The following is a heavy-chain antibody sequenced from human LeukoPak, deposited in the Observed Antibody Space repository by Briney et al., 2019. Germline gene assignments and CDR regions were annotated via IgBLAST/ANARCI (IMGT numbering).Heavy chain of an antibody. Sequence: TLSLTCIVSGGSLSSDGFYWSWVRQHPGRGLEWIVYISYSGSTYYNPPLQSRVSVPLHTYKSQFSLKLTSVTAADTAVYFWARGPSYCDFWGQGTLVTVSS. CDR2: ISYSGST. CDR1: GGSLSSDGFY. CDR3: ARGPSYCDF. V-gene: IGHV4-31*03. J-gene: IGHJ4*02.